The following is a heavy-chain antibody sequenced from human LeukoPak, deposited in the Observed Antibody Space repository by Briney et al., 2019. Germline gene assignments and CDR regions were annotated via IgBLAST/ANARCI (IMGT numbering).Heavy chain of an antibody. CDR1: GGSFSGYY. V-gene: IGHV4-34*01. D-gene: IGHD6-13*01. J-gene: IGHJ4*02. CDR2: INHSGST. CDR3: ARGVVAAAGRTFDF. Sequence: SETLSLTCAVYGGSFSGYYWSWIRQPPGKGLEWIGEINHSGSTNYNPSLKSRVTISVDTSQNQFSLKLSSLTAADTAVYYCARGVVAAAGRTFDFWGQGTLVTVSS.